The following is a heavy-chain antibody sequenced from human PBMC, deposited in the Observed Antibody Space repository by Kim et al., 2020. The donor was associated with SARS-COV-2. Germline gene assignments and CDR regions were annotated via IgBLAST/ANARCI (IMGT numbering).Heavy chain of an antibody. V-gene: IGHV4-61*01. D-gene: IGHD3-3*01. J-gene: IGHJ4*02. CDR1: GGSVSSGSYF. Sequence: SETLSLTCTVSGGSVSSGSYFWSWIRQPPGKGLEWIGYIYYSGNTNYNPSLKSRVTMSVDTSKNQFSLKLRSVTAADTAVYYCARAPNDVWSGYPYYFYYWGQGTLVTVSS. CDR3: ARAPNDVWSGYPYYFYY. CDR2: IYYSGNT.